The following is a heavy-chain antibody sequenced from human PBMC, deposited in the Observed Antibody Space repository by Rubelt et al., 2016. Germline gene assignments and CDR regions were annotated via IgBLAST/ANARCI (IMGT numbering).Heavy chain of an antibody. V-gene: IGHV3-73*01. CDR1: GFTFSRYA. CDR3: TRRSCSGGNCYSDF. D-gene: IGHD2-15*01. CDR2: IRTKANTYAT. Sequence: SRGGLVQPGGSLRVSCAASGFTFSRYAMNWVRQAPGKGLEWVGRIRTKANTYATTYAASVQGRFTISRDDSNNAAYLQMNSLRTEDTAVYFCTRRSCSGGNCYSDFWGQGTLVTVSS. J-gene: IGHJ4*02.